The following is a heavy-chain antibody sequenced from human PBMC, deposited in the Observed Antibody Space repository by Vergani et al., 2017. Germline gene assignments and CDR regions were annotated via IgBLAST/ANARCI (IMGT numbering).Heavy chain of an antibody. CDR2: FYTSGSA. D-gene: IGHD7-27*01. CDR3: ATGAGPFDI. Sequence: QVQLQESGPGLVKPSQTLSLTCTVSGGSIRSGRYYWSWIRQPAGKGLEWIGRFYTSGSANNNPSLKSRVTISVDTSKNQFSLKLTSVTAADTAVYYCATGAGPFDIWGQGTLVTVSS. J-gene: IGHJ4*02. CDR1: GGSIRSGRYY. V-gene: IGHV4-61*02.